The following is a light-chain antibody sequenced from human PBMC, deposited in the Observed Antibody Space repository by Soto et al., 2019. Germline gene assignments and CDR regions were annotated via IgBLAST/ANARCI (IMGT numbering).Light chain of an antibody. J-gene: IGKJ1*01. CDR3: QQSYNNPWT. Sequence: DIQMTQSPSSLSASVGDRVTITCRASQSVNRYLNWYQQKEGKAPKLLIYAISILESGVPSRFSAGGSGTYFTLTISSLQPEDFATYYCQQSYNNPWTFGQGARVEVK. CDR2: AIS. CDR1: QSVNRY. V-gene: IGKV1-39*01.